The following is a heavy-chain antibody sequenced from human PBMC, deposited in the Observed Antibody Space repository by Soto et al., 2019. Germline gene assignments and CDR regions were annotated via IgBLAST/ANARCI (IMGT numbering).Heavy chain of an antibody. V-gene: IGHV1-18*01. CDR2: ISAYNGNT. CDR3: AREGGQWGRWEEREFNWFHP. J-gene: IGHJ5*02. CDR1: GYTITSYG. Sequence: QVQLVQSGAEVKKPGSSVKVSCKASGYTITSYGISWVRQAPGQGLEGMGWISAYNGNTNYAQKLQGRVTMTTDTSTRPAYMELRSLGADDTAVDYCAREGGQWGRWEEREFNWFHPWGQGALVTVSS. D-gene: IGHD1-26*01.